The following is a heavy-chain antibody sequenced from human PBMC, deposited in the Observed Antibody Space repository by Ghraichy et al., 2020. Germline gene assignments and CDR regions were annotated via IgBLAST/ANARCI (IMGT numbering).Heavy chain of an antibody. CDR3: ARESIYGDYTFDY. D-gene: IGHD4-17*01. V-gene: IGHV3-66*01. Sequence: GGSLRLSCAASGFTVSSNYMSWVRQAPGKGLEWVSVIYSGGSTYYADSVKGRFTISRDNSKNTLYLQMNSLRAEDTAVYYCARESIYGDYTFDYWGQGTLVTVSS. CDR2: IYSGGST. CDR1: GFTVSSNY. J-gene: IGHJ4*02.